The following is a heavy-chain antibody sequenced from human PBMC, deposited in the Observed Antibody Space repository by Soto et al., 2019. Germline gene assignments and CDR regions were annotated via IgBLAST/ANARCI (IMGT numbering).Heavy chain of an antibody. V-gene: IGHV3-74*01. CDR2: ISSDGSST. CDR3: ARGKDRGSYFLDS. Sequence: EVQLVESGGGLVQPRGSLRLSCAASGFTFSSYWMHWVRQAPGKGLVCVSRISSDGSSTTYADSVRGRFTISRDNAKNTLSLQMNSLRAEDTAVYYCARGKDRGSYFLDSWGQGILVTVSS. D-gene: IGHD3-16*01. J-gene: IGHJ4*02. CDR1: GFTFSSYW.